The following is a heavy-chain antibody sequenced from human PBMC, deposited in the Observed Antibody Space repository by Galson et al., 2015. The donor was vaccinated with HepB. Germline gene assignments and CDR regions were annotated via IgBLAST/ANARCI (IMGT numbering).Heavy chain of an antibody. CDR1: GYTFTSYG. D-gene: IGHD2-15*01. J-gene: IGHJ6*02. CDR2: ISAYNGNT. V-gene: IGHV1-18*01. Sequence: SVKVSCKASGYTFTSYGISWVRQAPGQGLEWMGWISAYNGNTNYAQKLQGRVTMTTDTSTSTAYMELRSLRSDDTAVYYCARGPRPRCSGGSCYVPYYYYGMDVWGQGTTVTVSS. CDR3: ARGPRPRCSGGSCYVPYYYYGMDV.